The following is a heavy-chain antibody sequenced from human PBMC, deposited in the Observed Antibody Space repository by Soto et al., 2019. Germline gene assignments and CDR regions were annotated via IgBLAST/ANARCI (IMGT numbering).Heavy chain of an antibody. CDR1: GGSISSGDYY. V-gene: IGHV4-31*03. CDR3: ARAIGVVWSWFDP. J-gene: IGHJ5*02. CDR2: IYYSGST. Sequence: LSLTCTVSGGSISSGDYYWTWIRQHPGKGLEWIGYIYYSGSTYYNPSLKSRVTISVDTSKNQFSLKLSSVTAADTAVYYCARAIGVVWSWFDPWGQGSLVTVSS. D-gene: IGHD3-16*01.